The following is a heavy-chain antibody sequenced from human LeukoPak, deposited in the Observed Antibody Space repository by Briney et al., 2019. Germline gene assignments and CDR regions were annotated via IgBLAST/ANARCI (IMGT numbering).Heavy chain of an antibody. Sequence: GASVKVSCKTSGYTFVSYDINWVRQAPGQGLEWMGWMNPYSGNAGYAEKFQGRVTLTRNTSINTAYMEMNSLTNEDTAVYYCAREVFSLYRGTTPSFDSWGPGALVTVSS. V-gene: IGHV1-8*02. D-gene: IGHD1-14*01. CDR2: MNPYSGNA. CDR1: GYTFVSYD. J-gene: IGHJ4*02. CDR3: AREVFSLYRGTTPSFDS.